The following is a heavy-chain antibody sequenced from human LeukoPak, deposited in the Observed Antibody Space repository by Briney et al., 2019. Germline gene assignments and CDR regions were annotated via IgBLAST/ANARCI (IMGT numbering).Heavy chain of an antibody. D-gene: IGHD6-13*01. V-gene: IGHV3-33*01. CDR2: IWYDGSNK. Sequence: PGRSLRLSCAASGFTFSSYGMHWVRQAPGKGLEWVAVIWYDGSNKYYADSVKGRFTISRDNSKNTLYLQMNSLSAEATDVYYCARDRGSWRQYGMDVWGQGTTVTVSS. CDR1: GFTFSSYG. CDR3: ARDRGSWRQYGMDV. J-gene: IGHJ6*02.